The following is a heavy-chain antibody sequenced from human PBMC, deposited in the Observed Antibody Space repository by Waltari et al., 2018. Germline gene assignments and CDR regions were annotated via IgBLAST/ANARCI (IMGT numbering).Heavy chain of an antibody. Sequence: QVQLVQSGAEVKKPGASVKVSCKASGYTFTSYAMHWVRQAPGQRPEWMGWNNAGNGNTKYSQKCQGRVTITADESTSTAYMELSSLRSEDTAVYYCARGGSTSCYGEACWFDPWGQGTLVTVSS. CDR1: GYTFTSYA. CDR2: NNAGNGNT. J-gene: IGHJ5*02. CDR3: ARGGSTSCYGEACWFDP. V-gene: IGHV1-3*01. D-gene: IGHD2-2*01.